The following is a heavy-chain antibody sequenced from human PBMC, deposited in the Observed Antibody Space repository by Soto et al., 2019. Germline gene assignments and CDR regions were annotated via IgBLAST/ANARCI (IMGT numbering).Heavy chain of an antibody. CDR2: IIPIIDTT. V-gene: IGHV1-69*06. J-gene: IGHJ3*01. CDR3: ATEPRDRDAFSL. D-gene: IGHD2-21*01. Sequence: QVQLVQSGAEVKKPGSSVKVSCKASGGNFNNSAISWVRQAPAQGLQWMGGIIPIIDTTHYAQKLQGRVTISADRGRTTVYMELTGLTSDDSATYFCATEPRDRDAFSLWGQGTVVTVSS. CDR1: GGNFNNSA.